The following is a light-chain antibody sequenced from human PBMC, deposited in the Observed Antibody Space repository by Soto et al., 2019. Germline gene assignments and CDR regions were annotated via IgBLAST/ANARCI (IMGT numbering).Light chain of an antibody. CDR2: GAS. Sequence: EIVLTQSPGTLSLSPGGRATLSCRASQSVSSSYLAWYQQKPGQAPRLLIYGASSRATGISDRFSGSGSGTDFTLTISRLEPEDFAVYYCQQYETFGQGTKVDIK. CDR1: QSVSSSY. V-gene: IGKV3-20*01. CDR3: QQYET. J-gene: IGKJ1*01.